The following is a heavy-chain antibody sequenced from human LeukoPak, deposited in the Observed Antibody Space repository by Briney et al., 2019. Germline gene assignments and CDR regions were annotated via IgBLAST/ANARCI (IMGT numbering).Heavy chain of an antibody. V-gene: IGHV1-8*03. CDR2: MNPNSGNT. D-gene: IGHD3-22*01. J-gene: IGHJ3*02. CDR3: ARGLNYDSSGYYGSDAFDI. Sequence: ASVKVSCKTSGYTFTSYDINWVRQATGQGLEWMGWMNPNSGNTGYAQKFQGRATITRNTSISTAYMELSSLRSEDTAVYYCARGLNYDSSGYYGSDAFDIWGQGTMVTVSS. CDR1: GYTFTSYD.